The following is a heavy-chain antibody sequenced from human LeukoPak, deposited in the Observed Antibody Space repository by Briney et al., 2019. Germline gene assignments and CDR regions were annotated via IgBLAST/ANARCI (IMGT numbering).Heavy chain of an antibody. CDR2: ISAYNGNT. CDR1: GYTFTSYG. V-gene: IGHV1-18*01. CDR3: ARAIAAAGTPPSRGGSRYYYYGMDV. D-gene: IGHD6-13*01. Sequence: ASVKVSCKASGYTFTSYGISWVRQAPGQGLEWMGWISAYNGNTNYAQKFQGRVTMTRDTSTSTVYMELSSLRSEDTAVYYCARAIAAAGTPPSRGGSRYYYYGMDVWGQGTTVTVSS. J-gene: IGHJ6*02.